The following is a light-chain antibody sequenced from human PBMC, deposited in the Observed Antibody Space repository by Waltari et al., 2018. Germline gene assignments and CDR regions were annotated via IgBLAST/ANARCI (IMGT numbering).Light chain of an antibody. Sequence: DIVMTQSPDSLAVSLGERATINCRSSQNIFYSGNHENFLAWYHQRPGQPPKLLIYWASTRESGVPDRFSGSGSGTDFTLTISSLQAEDAAVYYCQQYFANPPTFGQGTKLEIK. V-gene: IGKV4-1*01. J-gene: IGKJ2*01. CDR1: QNIFYSGNHENF. CDR3: QQYFANPPT. CDR2: WAS.